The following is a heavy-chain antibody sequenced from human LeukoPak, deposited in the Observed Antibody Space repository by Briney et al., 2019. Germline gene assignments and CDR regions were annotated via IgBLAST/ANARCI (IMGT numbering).Heavy chain of an antibody. CDR2: IYYSGST. J-gene: IGHJ6*03. CDR1: GGSISSYY. V-gene: IGHV4-59*01. CDR3: ARDLGRAGSHYYYMGV. D-gene: IGHD5-24*01. Sequence: SETLSLTCTVSGGSISSYYWSWIRQPPGKGLEWIGYIYYSGSTNYNPSLKSRVTISVDTSKNQFSLKLSSVTAADTAVYYCARDLGRAGSHYYYMGVWGKGTTVTISS.